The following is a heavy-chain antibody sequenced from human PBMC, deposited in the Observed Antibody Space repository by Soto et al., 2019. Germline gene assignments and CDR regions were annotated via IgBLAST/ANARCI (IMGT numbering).Heavy chain of an antibody. CDR1: GFTFDDYA. CDR2: ISWNSGNL. J-gene: IGHJ4*02. V-gene: IGHV3-9*01. D-gene: IGHD4-17*01. Sequence: GGSLRLSCAASGFTFDDYARHWVLQGPGKGLEWVSSISWNSGNLGYADSVKGRFTISRDNAKNSLYLQMNSLRGEDTALYYCAKGASTTVFAFNDYWGQGTLVTVSS. CDR3: AKGASTTVFAFNDY.